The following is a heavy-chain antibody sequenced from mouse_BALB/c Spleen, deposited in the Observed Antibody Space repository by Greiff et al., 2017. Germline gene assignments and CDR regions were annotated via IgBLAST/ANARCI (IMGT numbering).Heavy chain of an antibody. D-gene: IGHD2-14*01. CDR3: ARREVRRGYAMDY. V-gene: IGHV5-12-1*01. CDR2: ISSGGGST. J-gene: IGHJ4*01. Sequence: DVMLVESGGGLVKPGGSLKLSCAASGFAFSSYDMSWVRQTPEKRLEWVAYISSGGGSTYYPDTVKGRFTISRDNAKNTLYLQMSSLKSEDTAMYYCARREVRRGYAMDYWGQGTSVTVSS. CDR1: GFAFSSYD.